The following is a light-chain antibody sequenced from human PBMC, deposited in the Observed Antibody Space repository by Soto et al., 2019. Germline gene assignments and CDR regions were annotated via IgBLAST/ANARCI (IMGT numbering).Light chain of an antibody. CDR3: SSYLSSTIPYV. Sequence: QSVLTQPASVSGSPGQSITISCTGTSSDFGDDNYVSWYRQHPGKAPKLIIYDVSNRPTGVSNRSSGSKSGNTASLTISGLQAEDEADYYCSSYLSSTIPYVFGTGTKVTVL. CDR2: DVS. V-gene: IGLV2-14*01. CDR1: SSDFGDDNY. J-gene: IGLJ1*01.